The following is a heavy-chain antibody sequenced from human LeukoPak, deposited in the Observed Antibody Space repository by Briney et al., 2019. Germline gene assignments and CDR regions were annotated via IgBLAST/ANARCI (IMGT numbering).Heavy chain of an antibody. J-gene: IGHJ4*02. D-gene: IGHD3-22*01. CDR1: GFTFSDYY. CDR3: ARDRVVITGDYFDY. CDR2: ISSSGSTI. Sequence: GGSLRLSCAASGFTFSDYYMSWIRQAPGKGLEWVSYISSSGSTIYYADSVKGRFTISRDNAKNSLYLQMNNLRAEDTAVYYCARDRVVITGDYFDYWGQGTLVTVSS. V-gene: IGHV3-11*01.